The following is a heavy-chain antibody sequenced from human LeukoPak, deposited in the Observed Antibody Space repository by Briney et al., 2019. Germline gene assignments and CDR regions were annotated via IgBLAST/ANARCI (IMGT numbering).Heavy chain of an antibody. J-gene: IGHJ6*03. Sequence: ASVKVSCKVSDYTLTELSMHWVRQAPGKGLEWMGGFDPEDGETIYAQKFQGRVTMTEDTSTDTAYMELSSLRSEDTAVYYCATWGSHYYYYMDVWGQGTTVTVSS. CDR3: ATWGSHYYYYMDV. D-gene: IGHD3-16*01. CDR1: DYTLTELS. CDR2: FDPEDGET. V-gene: IGHV1-24*01.